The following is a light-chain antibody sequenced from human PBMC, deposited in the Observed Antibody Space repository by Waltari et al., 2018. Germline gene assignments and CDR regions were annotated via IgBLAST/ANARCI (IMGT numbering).Light chain of an antibody. J-gene: IGKJ1*01. CDR3: AQATHFPRT. CDR2: KVP. CDR1: QSLVDTDGNTY. V-gene: IGKV2-24*01. Sequence: DLVMTQTPLSSLVSLGQPASISCRSSQSLVDTDGNTYLSWLHQRPGQPPRLLIYKVPNRFSGVPDRFSGSGAGTDFTLKISRVEAEDVGIYYCAQATHFPRTFGQGTKVEI.